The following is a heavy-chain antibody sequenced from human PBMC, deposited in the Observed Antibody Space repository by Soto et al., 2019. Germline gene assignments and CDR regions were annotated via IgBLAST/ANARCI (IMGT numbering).Heavy chain of an antibody. D-gene: IGHD4-17*01. CDR2: ISWNSGSI. V-gene: IGHV3-9*01. CDR1: GFTFDDYA. CDR3: AKGGTTVTTFYY. J-gene: IGHJ4*02. Sequence: EVQLVESGGGLVQPGRSLRLSCAASGFTFDDYAMHWVRQAPGKGLEWVSGISWNSGSIGYADSVKGRFTISRDNAKNSLDMEMNSLGADDKAGYYCAKGGTTVTTFYYWVQGTLVTVSS.